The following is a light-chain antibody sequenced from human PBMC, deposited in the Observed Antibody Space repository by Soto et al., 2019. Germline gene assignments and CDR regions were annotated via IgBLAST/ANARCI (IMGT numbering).Light chain of an antibody. Sequence: QSVLTQPPSVSGAPGQRVTISWTGSSSNIGAAYDVHWYLQLPGTAPKLLIYANDNRPSGVPDRFSGSKSGTSASLAITGLQAEDEADYYCQSYDTSLSGFYIFGTGTKVTVL. CDR1: SSNIGAAYD. J-gene: IGLJ1*01. CDR3: QSYDTSLSGFYI. CDR2: AND. V-gene: IGLV1-40*01.